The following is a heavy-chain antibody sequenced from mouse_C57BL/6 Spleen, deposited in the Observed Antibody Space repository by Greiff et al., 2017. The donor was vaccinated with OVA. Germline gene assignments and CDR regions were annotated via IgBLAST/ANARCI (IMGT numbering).Heavy chain of an antibody. CDR2: IYPGSGST. CDR3: ARGTAQATNFAY. V-gene: IGHV1-55*01. J-gene: IGHJ3*01. D-gene: IGHD3-2*02. Sequence: QVQLQQSGAELVKPGASVKMSCKASGYTFTSYWITWVKQRPGQGLEWIGDIYPGSGSTNYNEKFKSKATLTVDTSSSTAYMQLSSLTSEDSAVYYCARGTAQATNFAYWGQGTLVTVSA. CDR1: GYTFTSYW.